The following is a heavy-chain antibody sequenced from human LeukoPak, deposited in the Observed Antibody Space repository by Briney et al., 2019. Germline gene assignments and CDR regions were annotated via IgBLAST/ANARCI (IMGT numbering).Heavy chain of an antibody. CDR3: ARAEIVATAPFDY. Sequence: SETLSLTCTVSGGSISSYYWSWIRQPPGKGLEWIGYIYYSGSTNYNPSPKSRVTISVDTSKNQFSLKLSSVTAADTAVYYCARAEIVATAPFDYWGQGTLVTVSS. V-gene: IGHV4-59*01. J-gene: IGHJ4*02. CDR1: GGSISSYY. CDR2: IYYSGST. D-gene: IGHD5-12*01.